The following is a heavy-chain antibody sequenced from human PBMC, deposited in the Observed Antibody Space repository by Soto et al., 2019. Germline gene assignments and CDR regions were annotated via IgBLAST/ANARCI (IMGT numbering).Heavy chain of an antibody. Sequence: EVQLVESGGGLVQPGGSLRLSCTASGFTFSKYSMNWARQAPGKGLEWISYISSSSSPIYYADSVKGRFTISRHNAKNSLYLEINSLRAEDTAIYYCVRDTKASDCSSTSCHRLDYWCQGNLVTVSS. J-gene: IGHJ4*02. V-gene: IGHV3-48*01. CDR1: GFTFSKYS. CDR3: VRDTKASDCSSTSCHRLDY. CDR2: ISSSSSPI. D-gene: IGHD2-2*01.